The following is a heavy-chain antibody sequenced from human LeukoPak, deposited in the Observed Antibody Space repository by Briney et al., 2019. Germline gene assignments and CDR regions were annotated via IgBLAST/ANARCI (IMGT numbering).Heavy chain of an antibody. CDR3: AKAPSFTIFGVVICFDY. CDR1: GFTFSSYA. CDR2: ISGSCGST. D-gene: IGHD3-3*01. J-gene: IGHJ4*02. Sequence: PGGSLRLSCGASGFTFSSYAMSWVRQAPGRGLEWVSAISGSCGSTYYAAPVTGQFTISRDSSKNTLYLQMTSLRAGDTAVYYCAKAPSFTIFGVVICFDYWGQATLVTVSS. V-gene: IGHV3-23*01.